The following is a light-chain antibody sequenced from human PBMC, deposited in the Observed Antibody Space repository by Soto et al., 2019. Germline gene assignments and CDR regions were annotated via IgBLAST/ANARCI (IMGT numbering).Light chain of an antibody. J-gene: IGKJ3*01. CDR2: GAS. Sequence: DIHTAQSRPSVSASGGDSAPITCRVRRDNSNCLAWYQHKTGKAPELLIYGASNMQSGVPARFSGRGSGTDFTLTISRLQPEDFGNYYCQQANRLPFIFDQGTKVDIK. V-gene: IGKV1D-12*01. CDR3: QQANRLPFI. CDR1: RDNSNC.